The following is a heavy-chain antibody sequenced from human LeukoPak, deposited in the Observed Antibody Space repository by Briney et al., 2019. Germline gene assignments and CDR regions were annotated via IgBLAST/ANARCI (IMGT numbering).Heavy chain of an antibody. CDR2: IYPDDSDT. J-gene: IGHJ6*03. V-gene: IGHV5-51*01. CDR1: GYSFTTYW. Sequence: GGSLKISCKGFGYSFTTYWIAWVRQMPGKGLEFMGIIYPDDSDTRYSPSFQGQVTISADKSITTAYLQWSSLKTSDTAIYYCARQSFVVPAATHMDVWDKGTTVTVSS. D-gene: IGHD2-2*01. CDR3: ARQSFVVPAATHMDV.